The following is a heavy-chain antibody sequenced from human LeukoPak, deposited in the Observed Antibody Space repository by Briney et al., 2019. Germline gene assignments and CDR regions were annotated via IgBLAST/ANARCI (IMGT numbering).Heavy chain of an antibody. Sequence: PGGSLRLSCAAPGFTFSSYAMSWVRQAPGKGLEWVSAISGSGGSTYYADSVKGRFTISRDNSKNTLYLQMNSLRAEDTAVYYCAKDPSFIAVAPTLDYWGQGTLVTVSS. D-gene: IGHD6-19*01. V-gene: IGHV3-23*01. J-gene: IGHJ4*02. CDR2: ISGSGGST. CDR3: AKDPSFIAVAPTLDY. CDR1: GFTFSSYA.